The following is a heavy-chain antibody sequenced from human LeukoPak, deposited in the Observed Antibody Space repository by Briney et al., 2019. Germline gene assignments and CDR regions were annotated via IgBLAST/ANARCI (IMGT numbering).Heavy chain of an antibody. CDR1: GGSISSGGYY. D-gene: IGHD2-2*01. J-gene: IGHJ4*02. CDR2: IYQSGST. Sequence: SETLSLTCTVSGGSISSGGYYWSWIRQPPGKGLEWIGYIYQSGSTYYNPSLKSRVTISVDRSKNQFSLKLSSATAADTAVYYCARDQGYCSSTSCRYFDYWGQGTLVTVSS. CDR3: ARDQGYCSSTSCRYFDY. V-gene: IGHV4-30-2*01.